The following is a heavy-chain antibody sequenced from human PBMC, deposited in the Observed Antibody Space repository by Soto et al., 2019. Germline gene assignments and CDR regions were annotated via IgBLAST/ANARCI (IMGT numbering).Heavy chain of an antibody. V-gene: IGHV4-31*03. CDR1: GGSISSGGYY. D-gene: IGHD2-2*01. J-gene: IGHJ5*02. CDR3: ARGDIVVVPAAGGGFDP. CDR2: IYYSGST. Sequence: QVQLQESGPGLVKPSQTLSLTCTVSGGSISSGGYYWSWIRQHPGKGLEWIGYIYYSGSTYYNPYLKSRVNISVDTSKNQFSLKLSSVPAADTAVYYCARGDIVVVPAAGGGFDPWGQGTLVTVSS.